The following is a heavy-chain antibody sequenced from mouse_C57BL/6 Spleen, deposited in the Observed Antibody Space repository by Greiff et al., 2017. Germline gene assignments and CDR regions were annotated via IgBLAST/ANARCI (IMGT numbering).Heavy chain of an antibody. CDR1: GYTFTSYW. V-gene: IGHV1-55*01. J-gene: IGHJ1*03. D-gene: IGHD1-1*01. CDR3: ARRGSTVVAPLDV. CDR2: IYPGSGST. Sequence: VQLQQPGAELVKPGASVKMSCKASGYTFTSYWITWVKQRPGQGLEWIGDIYPGSGSTNYNEKFKSKATLTVDTSSSTAYMQLSSLTSEDSAVYYCARRGSTVVAPLDVWGTGTTVTVSS.